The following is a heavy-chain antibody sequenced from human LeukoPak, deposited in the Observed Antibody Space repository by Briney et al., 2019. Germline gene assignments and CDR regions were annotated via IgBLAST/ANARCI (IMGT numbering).Heavy chain of an antibody. CDR3: ARIWGSYRFHY. Sequence: GGSLRLSCAAAGFPFSSYWRSWVRQAPGKGLEWVASIKQDGSEKYFVDSVKGRFTISRDNAKNSLFLQMNGLRADDTAVYYCARIWGSYRFHYWGQGTLVTVSS. J-gene: IGHJ4*02. D-gene: IGHD3-16*02. CDR2: IKQDGSEK. CDR1: GFPFSSYW. V-gene: IGHV3-7*01.